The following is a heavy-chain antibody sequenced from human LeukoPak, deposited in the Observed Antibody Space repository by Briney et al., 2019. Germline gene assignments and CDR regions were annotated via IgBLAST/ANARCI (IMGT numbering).Heavy chain of an antibody. CDR3: ARDGGAMASGAFDI. Sequence: SETLSLTCAVYGGSFSGYYWSWIRQPPGKGLEWIGYIYYSGSTNYNPSLKSRVTISVDTSKNQFSLKLSSVTAADTAVYYCARDGGAMASGAFDIWGQGTMVTVSS. CDR1: GGSFSGYY. D-gene: IGHD3-16*01. V-gene: IGHV4-59*01. CDR2: IYYSGST. J-gene: IGHJ3*02.